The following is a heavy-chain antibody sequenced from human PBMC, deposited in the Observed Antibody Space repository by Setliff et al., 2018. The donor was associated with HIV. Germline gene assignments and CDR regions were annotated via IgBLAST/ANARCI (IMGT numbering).Heavy chain of an antibody. CDR3: AIDKSGPGDQVEY. V-gene: IGHV3-64*02. Sequence: GGSLRLSCAASGFTFSSYGMHWVRQAPGKGLEYVSAISNNGGITYYGDSVKGRFTISRDNSKNTLYLQMDSLRAEDTAVYYCAIDKSGPGDQVEYWGQGTQVTVSS. CDR2: ISNNGGIT. CDR1: GFTFSSYG. D-gene: IGHD7-27*01. J-gene: IGHJ4*02.